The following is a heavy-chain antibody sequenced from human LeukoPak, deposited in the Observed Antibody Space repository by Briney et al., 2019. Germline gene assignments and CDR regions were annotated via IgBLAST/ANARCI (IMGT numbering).Heavy chain of an antibody. CDR1: GFTFSSYD. CDR2: ISSSSNYI. Sequence: GGSLRLSCAVSGFTFSSYDMNWVRQAPGKGLEWVSSISSSSNYIHYADSVKGRFTISRDNAKNSLYLQMNSLRAEYTAVYFCARGTLGAWGWWGQGTLVTVSA. D-gene: IGHD6-19*01. J-gene: IGHJ4*02. V-gene: IGHV3-21*01. CDR3: ARGTLGAWGW.